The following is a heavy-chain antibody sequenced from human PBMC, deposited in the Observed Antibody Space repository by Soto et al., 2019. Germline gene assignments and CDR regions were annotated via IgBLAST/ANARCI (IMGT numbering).Heavy chain of an antibody. CDR2: IYWDGDK. V-gene: IGHV2-5*02. J-gene: IGHJ6*02. D-gene: IGHD2-21*02. Sequence: QITLKESGPTLVKPTQTLTLTCTFSGFSLNTGGLGVGWIRQPPGKALEWLALIYWDGDKRHNPSLQNRISITKDTSNNQVVLTMTNMDPVDTATYYCVHWRCGGDCLRYYSSHYYYGMDVWGQGTTVTVSS. CDR1: GFSLNTGGLG. CDR3: VHWRCGGDCLRYYSSHYYYGMDV.